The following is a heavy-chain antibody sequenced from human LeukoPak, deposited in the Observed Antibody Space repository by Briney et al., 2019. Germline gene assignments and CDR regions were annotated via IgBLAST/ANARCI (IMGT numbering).Heavy chain of an antibody. CDR1: GGSISSGDYY. CDR3: TVHIPFWSGYYAFDY. J-gene: IGHJ4*02. V-gene: IGHV4-30-4*08. D-gene: IGHD3-3*01. CDR2: IYYSGST. Sequence: PSQTLSLTCTVSGGSISSGDYYWSWIRQPPGKGLEWIGYIYYSGSTYYNPSLKSRVTISVDTSKNQFSLKLSSVTAADTAVYYCTVHIPFWSGYYAFDYWGQGTLVTVSS.